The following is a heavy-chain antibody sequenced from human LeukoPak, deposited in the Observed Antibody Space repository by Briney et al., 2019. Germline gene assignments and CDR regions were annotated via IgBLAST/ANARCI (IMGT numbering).Heavy chain of an antibody. CDR3: ARGPTIYTKYSSGWYGDY. CDR1: GYTFTGYY. Sequence: ASVKVSCKASGYTFTGYYIHWVRQAPGQGLEWMGWINPNSGGTNYAQKFQGWVTMTRDTSISTAYMELSRLRSDDTAVYYCARGPTIYTKYSSGWYGDYWGQGTLVTVSS. CDR2: INPNSGGT. D-gene: IGHD6-19*01. V-gene: IGHV1-2*04. J-gene: IGHJ4*02.